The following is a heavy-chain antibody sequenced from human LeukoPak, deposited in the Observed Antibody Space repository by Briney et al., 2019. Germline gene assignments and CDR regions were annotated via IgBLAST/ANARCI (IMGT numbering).Heavy chain of an antibody. D-gene: IGHD3-22*01. CDR3: ARKNYYYDSSGYYYSYFDY. CDR2: IYYSGST. J-gene: IGHJ4*02. CDR1: GGSISSYY. V-gene: IGHV4-59*01. Sequence: SETLSLTCTVSGGSISSYYWSWIRQPPGKGLEWIGYIYYSGSTNYNPSLKSRVTISVDTSKNQFSLKLSSVTAADTAVYYCARKNYYYDSSGYYYSYFDYWGQGTLVTVSS.